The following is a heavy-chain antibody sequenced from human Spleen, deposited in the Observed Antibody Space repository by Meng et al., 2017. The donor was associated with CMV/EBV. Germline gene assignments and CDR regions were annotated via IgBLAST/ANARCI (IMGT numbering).Heavy chain of an antibody. CDR2: IIPMLNIA. V-gene: IGHV1-69*04. CDR1: GGTFSNYD. D-gene: IGHD2/OR15-2a*01. Sequence: SAKVFWKASGGTFSNYDISWVRQAPGQGLEWMGRIIPMLNIASYAQNFQGRVTITADRSKSTIYMELTSLRSGDTAVYYWCRDKNKPTSTPFDYWGQGTLVTVPQ. CDR3: CRDKNKPTSTPFDY. J-gene: IGHJ4*02.